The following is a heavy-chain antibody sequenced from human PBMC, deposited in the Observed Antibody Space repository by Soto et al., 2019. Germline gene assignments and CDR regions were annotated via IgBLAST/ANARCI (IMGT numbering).Heavy chain of an antibody. D-gene: IGHD2-2*01. V-gene: IGHV1-18*01. J-gene: IGHJ5*02. CDR2: ISAYNGNT. CDR3: ARGVGARYCSSTSCLGWFDP. CDR1: GYTFTSYG. Sequence: QVQLVQSGAEVKKPGASVKVSCKASGYTFTSYGISWVRQAPGQGLEWMGWISAYNGNTNYAQKLQGRVTMTTDTSTSTAYMEVRSLRSDDTAVYYCARGVGARYCSSTSCLGWFDPWGQGTLVTVSS.